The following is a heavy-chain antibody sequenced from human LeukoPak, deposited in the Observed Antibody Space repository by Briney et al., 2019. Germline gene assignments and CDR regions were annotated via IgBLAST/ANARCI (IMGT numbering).Heavy chain of an antibody. V-gene: IGHV3-20*04. D-gene: IGHD4-17*01. CDR2: INWNGGST. CDR1: GFTFDDYG. CDR3: ARDWYGDSYFDY. Sequence: GGSLRLSCAVSGFTFDDYGMNWVRQATGKGLEWISFINWNGGSTGYADSVKGRFTIFRDNAKNSLYLQMNSLRAEDTALYYCARDWYGDSYFDYWGQGTLVTVSS. J-gene: IGHJ4*02.